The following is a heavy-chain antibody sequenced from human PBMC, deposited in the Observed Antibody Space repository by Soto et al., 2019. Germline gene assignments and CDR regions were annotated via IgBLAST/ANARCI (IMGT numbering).Heavy chain of an antibody. CDR3: ARGHQRHCSGGSCSTRRNSGYDSTYFDY. D-gene: IGHD2-15*01. J-gene: IGHJ4*02. CDR2: IYYSGST. CDR1: DGSISGGGYY. V-gene: IGHV4-31*03. Sequence: SETLSLTCTVSDGSISGGGYYWSWIRQHPGKGLEWIGYIYYSGSTYYNPSLKSRVTISVDTSKNQFSLKLSSVTAADTAVYYCARGHQRHCSGGSCSTRRNSGYDSTYFDYWGQGTLVT.